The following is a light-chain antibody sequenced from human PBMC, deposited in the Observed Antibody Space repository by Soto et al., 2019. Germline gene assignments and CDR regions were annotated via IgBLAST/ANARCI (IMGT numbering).Light chain of an antibody. Sequence: DIQLTQSPSSLSASVGDRFTITCRASQSIGTYLNWYQHKPGKAPNLLISAASNLQSGVPSRFSGSGSGTDFTLTISSMHPEDFATYYWQQSYSLPWTFGQGTNVELK. V-gene: IGKV1-39*01. CDR1: QSIGTY. CDR2: AAS. J-gene: IGKJ1*01. CDR3: QQSYSLPWT.